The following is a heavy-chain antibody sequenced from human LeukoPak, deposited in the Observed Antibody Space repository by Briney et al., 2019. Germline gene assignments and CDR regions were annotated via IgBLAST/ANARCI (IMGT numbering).Heavy chain of an antibody. V-gene: IGHV1-69*04. J-gene: IGHJ5*02. CDR1: GFIFTGHY. CDR2: IIPILGIA. CDR3: ARDNRGIAARPSWFDP. Sequence: SVKVSCKASGFIFTGHYMHWVRQAPGQGLEWMGRIIPILGIANYAQKFQGRVTITADKSTSTAYMELSSLRSEDTAVYYCARDNRGIAARPSWFDPWGQGTLVTVSS. D-gene: IGHD6-6*01.